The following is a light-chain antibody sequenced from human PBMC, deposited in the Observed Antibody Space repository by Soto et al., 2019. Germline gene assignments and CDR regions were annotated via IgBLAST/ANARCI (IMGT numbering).Light chain of an antibody. CDR3: QPCDNSPRT. V-gene: IGKV3-20*01. CDR1: QSVSSSF. Sequence: EIVLTQSPATLSLSPGERATLSCRASQSVSSSFLAWYQQKPGQAPRLLIYGASSRDTGIPDRFSGSGSGTDVTLTLRRREPEDSALYYCQPCDNSPRTFGQGTKVEIK. J-gene: IGKJ1*01. CDR2: GAS.